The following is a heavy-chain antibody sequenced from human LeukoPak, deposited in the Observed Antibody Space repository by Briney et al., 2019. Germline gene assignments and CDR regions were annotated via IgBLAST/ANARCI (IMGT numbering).Heavy chain of an antibody. D-gene: IGHD2-21*01. V-gene: IGHV1-2*02. J-gene: IGHJ6*03. CDR3: ARDGPGDSDYYYYYMDV. Sequence: ASVKVSCKASGYTFTDYYMHWVRQAPGQGLEWMGWINPYSGGTNYTQKFQGRVTMTRDTSISTAYMELRGLSSDDTAVYYCARDGPGDSDYYYYYMDVWGKGTTVIVSS. CDR1: GYTFTDYY. CDR2: INPYSGGT.